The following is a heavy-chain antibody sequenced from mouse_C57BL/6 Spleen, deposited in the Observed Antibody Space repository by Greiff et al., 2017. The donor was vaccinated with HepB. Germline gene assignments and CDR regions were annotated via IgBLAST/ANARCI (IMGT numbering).Heavy chain of an antibody. V-gene: IGHV1-69*01. CDR3: ATELGQGAWFSY. CDR1: GYTFPSYW. CDR2: IDPSDSYT. D-gene: IGHD4-1*01. J-gene: IGHJ3*01. Sequence: LQQPGAELVMPGASVKLSCKASGYTFPSYWMHRVKQRPGQGLEWIGEIDPSDSYTNYNQKFKGKSTLTVDKSSSTAYMQRSSLTSEDSAVYYCATELGQGAWFSYGDQGTLITVSA.